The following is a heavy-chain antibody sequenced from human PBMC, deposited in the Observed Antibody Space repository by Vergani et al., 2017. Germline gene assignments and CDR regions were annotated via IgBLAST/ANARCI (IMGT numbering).Heavy chain of an antibody. CDR2: IKSTFDRGTT. CDR3: ASSDSXGYYFNYYYYGMDV. Sequence: EVQLVESGGGIVKPGGSLRLSCVASGFSFRNAWMNWVRRTPGKGLEWVGRIKSTFDRGTTDYAAAVKGRFTISRDDSKNTLFLQMNGLKTEDIGVYYCASSDSXGYYFNYYYYGMDVWGQGTTVTVTS. D-gene: IGHD3-22*01. J-gene: IGHJ6*02. CDR1: GFSFRNAW. V-gene: IGHV3-15*07.